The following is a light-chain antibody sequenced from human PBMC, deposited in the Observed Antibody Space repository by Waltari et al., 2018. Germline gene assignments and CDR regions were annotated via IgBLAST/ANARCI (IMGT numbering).Light chain of an antibody. CDR1: QNVDNY. V-gene: IGKV3-11*01. Sequence: EIVLTQSPGTVSLSPGDRATLSCRARQNVDNYGAWYQQTPGQTPKLLIYDASNRATGVPARFSGSGSGTDFTLTISGLEPEDFAVYYCQQRSSLLPVTFGGGTKVEIK. CDR2: DAS. CDR3: QQRSSLLPVT. J-gene: IGKJ4*01.